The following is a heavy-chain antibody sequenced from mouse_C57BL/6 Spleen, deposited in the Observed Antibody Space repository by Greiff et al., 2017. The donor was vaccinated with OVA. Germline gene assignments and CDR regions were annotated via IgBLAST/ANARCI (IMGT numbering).Heavy chain of an antibody. J-gene: IGHJ2*01. CDR1: GYTFTDYN. CDR3: ARRGIYDGYQYYFDY. Sequence: VQLKESGPELVKPGASVKMSCKASGYTFTDYNMHWVKQSHGKSLEWIGYINPNNGGTSYNQKFKGKATLTVNKSSSTAYMELRSLTSEDSAVYYCARRGIYDGYQYYFDYWGQGTTLTVSS. D-gene: IGHD2-3*01. CDR2: INPNNGGT. V-gene: IGHV1-22*01.